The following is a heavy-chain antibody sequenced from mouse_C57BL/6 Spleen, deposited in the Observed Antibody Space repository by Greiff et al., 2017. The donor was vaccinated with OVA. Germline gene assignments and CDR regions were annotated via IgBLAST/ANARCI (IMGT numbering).Heavy chain of an antibody. CDR2: IYPGSGYT. CDR1: GYTFTDYY. CDR3: ARSYDGYLLAY. V-gene: IGHV1-84*01. D-gene: IGHD2-3*01. Sequence: LMESGPELVKPGASVKISCKASGYTFTDYYINWVKQRPGQGLEWIGWIYPGSGYTKYNEKFKGKATLTVDTSSSTAYMQLSSLTSEDSAVYFCARSYDGYLLAYWGQGTLVTVSA. J-gene: IGHJ3*01.